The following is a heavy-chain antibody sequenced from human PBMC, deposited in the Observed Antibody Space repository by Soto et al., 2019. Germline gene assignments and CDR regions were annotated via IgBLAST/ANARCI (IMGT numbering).Heavy chain of an antibody. CDR3: ARGAGYCSAGSCYNFDY. CDR2: IWPGNSDT. Sequence: GESLKISCKGSGYSFTSYWISWVRQMPGRGLEWMGMIWPGNSDTKYSPSFQGQVTISADKSIGTAYLQWSSLKAPDSATYYCARGAGYCSAGSCYNFDYWGQGALVTVSS. CDR1: GYSFTSYW. D-gene: IGHD2-15*01. J-gene: IGHJ4*02. V-gene: IGHV5-51*01.